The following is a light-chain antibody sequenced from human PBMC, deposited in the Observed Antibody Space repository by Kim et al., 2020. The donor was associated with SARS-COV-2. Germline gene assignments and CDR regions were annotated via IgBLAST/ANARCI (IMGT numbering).Light chain of an antibody. CDR1: NIGSKS. V-gene: IGLV3-21*04. CDR3: QVWDSSSDHPRVV. J-gene: IGLJ2*01. CDR2: YDS. Sequence: YELSQPPSVSVAPGKTARITCGGNNIGSKSVHWYQQKPGQAPVLVIYYDSDRPSGIPERFSGSNSGNTATLTISRVEAGDEADYYCQVWDSSSDHPRVVFGGGTQLTVL.